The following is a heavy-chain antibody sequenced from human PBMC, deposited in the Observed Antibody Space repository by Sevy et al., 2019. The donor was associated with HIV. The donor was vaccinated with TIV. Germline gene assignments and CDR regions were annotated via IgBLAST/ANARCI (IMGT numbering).Heavy chain of an antibody. V-gene: IGHV1-18*01. Sequence: ASVKVSCKASGYNFTSYGISWVRQAPGQGLEWMGWISAYNGNTNYAQKLQGRVTMTTDTSTSTAYMELRSLRSDDTAVYYCARARSVTPLFDYWGQGSLVTVSS. CDR2: ISAYNGNT. CDR3: ARARSVTPLFDY. D-gene: IGHD1-26*01. J-gene: IGHJ4*02. CDR1: GYNFTSYG.